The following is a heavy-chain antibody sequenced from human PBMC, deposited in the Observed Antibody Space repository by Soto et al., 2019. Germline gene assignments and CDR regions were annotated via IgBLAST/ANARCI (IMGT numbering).Heavy chain of an antibody. J-gene: IGHJ5*02. D-gene: IGHD3-3*01. CDR2: IYYSVST. Sequence: PXEILSLTCTVSCGSISSYDWSWIRQPPGKGLEWIGYIYYSVSTNYNPSLKSRVTISVDTSKNQFSLKLSSVTAADTAVYYCARGPSKRTIFGVAINPHNWFDPWGQRTLVTVSS. V-gene: IGHV4-59*01. CDR3: ARGPSKRTIFGVAINPHNWFDP. CDR1: CGSISSYD.